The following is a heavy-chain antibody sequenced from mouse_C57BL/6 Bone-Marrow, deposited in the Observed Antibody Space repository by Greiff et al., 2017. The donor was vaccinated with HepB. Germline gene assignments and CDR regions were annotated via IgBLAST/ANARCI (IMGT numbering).Heavy chain of an antibody. Sequence: EVKVVESGGGLVQPGGSLSLSCAASGFTFTDYYMSWVRQPPGKALEWLGFIRNKANGYTTEYSASVKGRFTISRDNSQSILYLQMNALRAEDSATYYCARSHYYGSCDYWGQGTTLTVSS. CDR2: IRNKANGYTT. CDR3: ARSHYYGSCDY. D-gene: IGHD1-1*01. V-gene: IGHV7-3*01. J-gene: IGHJ2*01. CDR1: GFTFTDYY.